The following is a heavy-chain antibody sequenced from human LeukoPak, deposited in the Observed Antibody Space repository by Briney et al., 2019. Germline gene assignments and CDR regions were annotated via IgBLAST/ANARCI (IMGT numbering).Heavy chain of an antibody. CDR3: ARDRNTGSSYEDLFEY. CDR1: GFTFSSYW. V-gene: IGHV3-74*01. J-gene: IGHJ4*02. CDR2: INSDGSST. Sequence: GGSLRLSCAASGFTFSSYWMHWVRQAPGKGLVWVSRINSDGSSTSYADSVKGRFTISRDNAKNTLYLQMNSLRAEDTSVYYCARDRNTGSSYEDLFEYWGQGSLVTVSS. D-gene: IGHD1-26*01.